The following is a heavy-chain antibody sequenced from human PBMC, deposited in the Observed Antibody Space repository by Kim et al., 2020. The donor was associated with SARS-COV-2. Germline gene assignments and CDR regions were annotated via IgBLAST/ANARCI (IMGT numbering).Heavy chain of an antibody. V-gene: IGHV4-34*01. Sequence: SETLSLTCAVYGGSFSGYYWSWIRQPPGKGLEWIGEINHSGSTNYNPSLKSRVTISVDTSKNQFSLKLSSVTAADTAVYYCARAAAGQAPPHYFDYWGQG. D-gene: IGHD6-13*01. CDR2: INHSGST. J-gene: IGHJ4*02. CDR1: GGSFSGYY. CDR3: ARAAAGQAPPHYFDY.